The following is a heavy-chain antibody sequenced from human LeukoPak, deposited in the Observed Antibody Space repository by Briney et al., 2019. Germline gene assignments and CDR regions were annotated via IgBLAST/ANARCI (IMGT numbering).Heavy chain of an antibody. V-gene: IGHV3-23*01. D-gene: IGHD3-22*01. CDR3: AREYYYDSSGYYNSTNFDY. Sequence: GGSLRLSCAASGFTFSSYAMNWVRQAPGKGLEWVSDISGSGGSTYYADSVKGRFTISRDNSKNTLYLQMNSLRAEDTAVYYCAREYYYDSSGYYNSTNFDYWGQGTLVTVSS. CDR1: GFTFSSYA. J-gene: IGHJ4*02. CDR2: ISGSGGST.